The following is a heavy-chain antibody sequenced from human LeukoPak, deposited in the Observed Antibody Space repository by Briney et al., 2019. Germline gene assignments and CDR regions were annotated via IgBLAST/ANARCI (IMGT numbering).Heavy chain of an antibody. D-gene: IGHD1-26*01. Sequence: SETLSLTCTVSGGSISSYYWSWIRQPPGKGLEWIGYIYYSGSTNYNPSLKSRVTISVDTSKNQFSLKLSSVTAADTAVYYCARINGGSAIDYWGQETLVTVSS. CDR1: GGSISSYY. V-gene: IGHV4-59*08. CDR2: IYYSGST. CDR3: ARINGGSAIDY. J-gene: IGHJ4*02.